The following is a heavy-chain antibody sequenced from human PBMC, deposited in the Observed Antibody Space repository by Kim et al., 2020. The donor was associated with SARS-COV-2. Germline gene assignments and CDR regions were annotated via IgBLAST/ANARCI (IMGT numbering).Heavy chain of an antibody. Sequence: SGSTNCNPSLKSRVTISVDTAKSHFSLKLSSVTAADTAVYYCARVPSLDYWGQGTLVTVAS. J-gene: IGHJ4*02. V-gene: IGHV4-34*01. CDR2: SGST. CDR3: ARVPSLDY.